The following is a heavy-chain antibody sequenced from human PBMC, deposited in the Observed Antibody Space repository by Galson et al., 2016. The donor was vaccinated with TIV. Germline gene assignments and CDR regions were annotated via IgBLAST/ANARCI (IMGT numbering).Heavy chain of an antibody. J-gene: IGHJ2*01. CDR1: GVTFSSNA. CDR3: AKDHFPRYFDL. D-gene: IGHD3-3*02. CDR2: LSAGGST. V-gene: IGHV3-23*01. Sequence: SLRLSCAASGVTFSSNAMSWVRQAPGKGLEWVSALSAGGSTYYADSVKGRFTISRDNSKNTLYLQMINLRAEDTALYYCAKDHFPRYFDLWGRGTLVTVS.